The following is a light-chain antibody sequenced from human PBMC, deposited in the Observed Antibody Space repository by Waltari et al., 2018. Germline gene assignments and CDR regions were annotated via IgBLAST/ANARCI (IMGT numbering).Light chain of an antibody. CDR3: CSYTGSSTSYG. CDR2: EAT. J-gene: IGLJ1*01. CDR1: STHLASSNL. Sequence: QSALSQPASVSGCPGQSHTLPCTGASTHLASSNLAAWYQHHPNRAPNLIIYEATKPPSGISHRCSGAKSGATASLRISGLQADDEADYYCCSYTGSSTSYGCGGGTKVTVL. V-gene: IGLV2-23*01.